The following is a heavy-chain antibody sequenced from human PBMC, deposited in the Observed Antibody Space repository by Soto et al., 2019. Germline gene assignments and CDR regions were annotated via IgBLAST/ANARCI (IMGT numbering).Heavy chain of an antibody. CDR2: IDGSGGIT. V-gene: IGHV3-23*01. CDR1: GFTFGTTD. J-gene: IGHJ5*02. Sequence: PGGSLRLSCAASGFTFGTTDMSWVRQVPGEGLEWVSTIDGSGGITYYADSVKGRFTISRDNSRNTVYLQMNSLRGDDTALYYCVKNSGWFNTWGQGALVTVSS. CDR3: VKNSGWFNT. D-gene: IGHD3-10*01.